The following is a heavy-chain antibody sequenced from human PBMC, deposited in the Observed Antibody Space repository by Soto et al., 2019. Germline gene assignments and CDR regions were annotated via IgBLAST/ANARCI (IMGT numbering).Heavy chain of an antibody. CDR3: ARDGYCSGGSCYADYYYYGMDV. V-gene: IGHV3-33*01. CDR1: GFTFSSYG. CDR2: IWYDGSNK. Sequence: GGSLRLSCAASGFTFSSYGMHWVRQAPGKGLEWVAVIWYDGSNKYYADSVKGRFTISRDNSKNTLYLQMNSLRAEDTAVYYCARDGYCSGGSCYADYYYYGMDVWGQGTTVTVSS. D-gene: IGHD2-15*01. J-gene: IGHJ6*02.